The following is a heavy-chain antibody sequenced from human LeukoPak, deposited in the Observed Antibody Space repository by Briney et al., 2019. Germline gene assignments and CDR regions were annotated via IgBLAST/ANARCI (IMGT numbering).Heavy chain of an antibody. CDR3: AKDLGTYQLPPVAMSPPKLRGTYYYYYYMDV. D-gene: IGHD2-2*01. V-gene: IGHV3-23*01. CDR1: GFTFSSYA. CDR2: ISGSGGST. Sequence: GGSLRLSCAASGFTFSSYAMSWVRQAPGKGLEWVSAISGSGGSTYYADSVKGRFTISRDNSKNTLYLQMNSLRAEDTAVYYCAKDLGTYQLPPVAMSPPKLRGTYYYYYYMDVWGKGTTVTVSS. J-gene: IGHJ6*03.